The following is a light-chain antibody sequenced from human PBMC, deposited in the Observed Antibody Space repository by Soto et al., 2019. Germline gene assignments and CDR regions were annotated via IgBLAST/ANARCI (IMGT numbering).Light chain of an antibody. CDR3: TSYASSSTXVV. CDR1: SSDIGGYDF. CDR2: DVN. Sequence: QSALTQPASVSGSPGQSITLSCTGTSSDIGGYDFVSWYQRYPGKAPKLIIYDVNNRPSGVSNRFSGSKSGNTASLTISGLQAEDEADYYCTSYASSSTXVVXGGGTKLTVL. J-gene: IGLJ2*01. V-gene: IGLV2-14*01.